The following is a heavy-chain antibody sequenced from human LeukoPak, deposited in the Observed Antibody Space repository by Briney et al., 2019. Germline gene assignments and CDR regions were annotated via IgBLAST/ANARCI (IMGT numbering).Heavy chain of an antibody. V-gene: IGHV3-21*01. CDR1: GFTFSSYS. CDR2: ISSSSSYI. CDR3: AKIQSSGYYQAVDY. J-gene: IGHJ4*02. D-gene: IGHD3-22*01. Sequence: PGGSLRLSCAASGFTFSSYSMNWVRQAPGKGLEWVSSISSSSSYIYYADSVKGRFTISRDNAKNSLYLQMNSLRAEDTAVYYCAKIQSSGYYQAVDYWGQGTLVTVSS.